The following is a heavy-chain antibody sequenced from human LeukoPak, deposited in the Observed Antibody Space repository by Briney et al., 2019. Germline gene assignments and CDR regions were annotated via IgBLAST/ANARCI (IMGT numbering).Heavy chain of an antibody. V-gene: IGHV3-48*02. J-gene: IGHJ6*02. CDR1: GFTFSSYS. D-gene: IGHD2-21*01. Sequence: GGSLRLSCAASGFTFSSYSMNWVRQAPGKGLEWVSYISSSSSTIYYADSVKGRFTISRDNAKNSLHLQMNSLRDEDTAVYYCARVLVSPNYYYGMDVWGQGTTVTVSS. CDR3: ARVLVSPNYYYGMDV. CDR2: ISSSSSTI.